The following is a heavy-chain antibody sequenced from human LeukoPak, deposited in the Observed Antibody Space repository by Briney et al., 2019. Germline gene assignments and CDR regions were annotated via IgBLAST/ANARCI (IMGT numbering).Heavy chain of an antibody. D-gene: IGHD2-2*01. CDR2: ISSSGSTI. Sequence: GGSLRLSCAASGFTFSSYEMNWVRQAPGKGLEWVSYISSSGSTIYYADSVKGRFTISRDNAKNSLYLQMNSLRAEDTAVYYCARDILGYCSSTSCYCGRDYYYGMDVWGQGTTVTVSS. J-gene: IGHJ6*02. V-gene: IGHV3-48*03. CDR1: GFTFSSYE. CDR3: ARDILGYCSSTSCYCGRDYYYGMDV.